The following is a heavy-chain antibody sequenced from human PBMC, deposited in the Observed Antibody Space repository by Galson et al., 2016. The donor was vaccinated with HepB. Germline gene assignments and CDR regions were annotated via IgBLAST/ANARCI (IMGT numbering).Heavy chain of an antibody. CDR3: TTSFDQLVGATTYYRDY. Sequence: SLRLSCAASGFTLSNHVMHWVRQTPAKGLEWVAFISHDGRTIDHTDSVKDRFTISRDNSKNTLYLQMNSLKTEDTAVYWCTTSFDQLVGATTYYRDYWGQGTLVTVSS. CDR1: GFTLSNHV. CDR2: ISHDGRTI. J-gene: IGHJ4*02. V-gene: IGHV3-30*04. D-gene: IGHD1-26*01.